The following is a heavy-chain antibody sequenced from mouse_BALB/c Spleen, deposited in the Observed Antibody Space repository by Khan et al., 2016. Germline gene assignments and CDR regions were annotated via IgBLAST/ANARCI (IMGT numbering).Heavy chain of an antibody. CDR1: GYNFTSYW. Sequence: QVQLQQPGAELVKPGTSVKLSCKASGYNFTSYWINWVKLRPGQGLEWIGDIYPGSGSTNYNEKFKSKATLTVDTSSSTAYMQLSSLASEDSALYYCASAALSYGSSYWYFDVWGAGTTVTVSS. CDR2: IYPGSGST. CDR3: ASAALSYGSSYWYFDV. V-gene: IGHV1-55*01. J-gene: IGHJ1*01. D-gene: IGHD1-1*01.